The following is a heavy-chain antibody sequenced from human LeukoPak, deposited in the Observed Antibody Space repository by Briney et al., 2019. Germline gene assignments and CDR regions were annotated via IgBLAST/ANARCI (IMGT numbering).Heavy chain of an antibody. D-gene: IGHD6-13*01. J-gene: IGHJ4*02. CDR1: GFTFGSSA. V-gene: IGHV3-23*01. Sequence: GGSLRLPCAASGFTFGSSAMSWVRQAPGKGPEWVSTFSRSGPDTYYADSVKGRFTIFRDNSKNTLYLQMNSLRAEDTAVYYCAKGSLGSWYYFDYWGQGTLVTVSS. CDR2: FSRSGPDT. CDR3: AKGSLGSWYYFDY.